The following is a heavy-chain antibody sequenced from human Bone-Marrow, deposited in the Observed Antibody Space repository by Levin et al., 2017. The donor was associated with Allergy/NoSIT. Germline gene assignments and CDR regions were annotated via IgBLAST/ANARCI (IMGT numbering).Heavy chain of an antibody. V-gene: IGHV1-18*01. CDR2: ISTQSGQT. Sequence: GESLKISCKGSGYLFIRYGVSWVRQAPGQGLEWMGYISTQSGQTHYAQKFRDRVSMTRDTSSNTVYMDIKSLKFDDTAVYFCARDARVGDSDWVSDYWGPGTVISVSS. D-gene: IGHD3-9*01. J-gene: IGHJ4*02. CDR1: GYLFIRYG. CDR3: ARDARVGDSDWVSDY.